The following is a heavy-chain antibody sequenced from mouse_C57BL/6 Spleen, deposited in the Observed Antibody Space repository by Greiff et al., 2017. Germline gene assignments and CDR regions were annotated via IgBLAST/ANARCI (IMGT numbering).Heavy chain of an antibody. CDR1: GYAFSSYW. CDR3: ARGVMITTFDY. CDR2: IYPGDGDT. Sequence: QVHVKQSGAELVKPGASVKISCKASGYAFSSYWMNWVKQRPGKGLEWIGQIYPGDGDTNYNGKFKGKATLTADKSSSTAYMQLSSLTSEDSAVYFCARGVMITTFDYWGQGTTLTVSS. J-gene: IGHJ2*01. V-gene: IGHV1-80*01. D-gene: IGHD2-4*01.